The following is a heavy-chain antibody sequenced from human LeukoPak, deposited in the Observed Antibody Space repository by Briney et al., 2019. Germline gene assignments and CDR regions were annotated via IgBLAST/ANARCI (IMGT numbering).Heavy chain of an antibody. CDR2: INHSGST. V-gene: IGHV4-34*01. CDR1: GGSFSDYY. Sequence: SETLSLTCAVYGGSFSDYYWSWVRQPPGKGLEWIGEINHSGSTNYNPSLKSRVTISVDTSKNQFSLKLSSVTAADTAVYYCARGLGPFDPWGQGTLVTVSS. J-gene: IGHJ5*02. CDR3: ARGLGPFDP.